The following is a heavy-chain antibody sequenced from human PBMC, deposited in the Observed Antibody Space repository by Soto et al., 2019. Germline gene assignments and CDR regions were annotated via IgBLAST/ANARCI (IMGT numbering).Heavy chain of an antibody. CDR1: GFSLSTTRVA. V-gene: IGHV2-5*02. D-gene: IGHD3-22*01. Sequence: QITLKESGPTLVKPTQTLTLTCTFSGFSLSTTRVAVGWIRQPPGKALEWLALIYWDDDKRYSPFLKSRLTITNDTPKNPVVLTMTHMHPVDTATYSFSHIVVAIFAYYFDYCAQVTLVTVSS. J-gene: IGHJ4*02. CDR2: IYWDDDK. CDR3: SHIVVAIFAYYFDY.